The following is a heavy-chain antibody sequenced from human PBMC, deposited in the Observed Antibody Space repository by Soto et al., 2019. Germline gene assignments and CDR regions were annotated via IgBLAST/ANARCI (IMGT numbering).Heavy chain of an antibody. CDR3: ARGLILLYWELSRRGDHYYYMDV. J-gene: IGHJ6*03. CDR2: INDSGSS. D-gene: IGHD3-10*01. CDR1: GGSFSGYY. V-gene: IGHV4-34*01. Sequence: QVQLQQWGTGLLKPSETLSLTCAVYGGSFSGYYWSWIRQPPGKGLEWFGEINDSGSSNYNPSLKSQVTISVYTSKNQSSLKLSSVTAADKAVYYCARGLILLYWELSRRGDHYYYMDVWGKGTTVTVSS.